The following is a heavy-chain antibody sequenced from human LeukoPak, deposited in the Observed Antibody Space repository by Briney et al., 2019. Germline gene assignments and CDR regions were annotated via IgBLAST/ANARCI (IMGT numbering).Heavy chain of an antibody. V-gene: IGHV3-23*01. D-gene: IGHD3-22*01. CDR3: AKTPNSYYYDSSGYYLY. CDR1: GFTFSSYA. Sequence: GGSLRLSCAASGFTFSSYAMSWVRQAPGKGLEWVSAISGSGGSTYYADSVKGRFTISRDNSKNTLYLQMNSLRAEDTAVYYCAKTPNSYYYDSSGYYLYWGQGTLVTVSS. J-gene: IGHJ4*02. CDR2: ISGSGGST.